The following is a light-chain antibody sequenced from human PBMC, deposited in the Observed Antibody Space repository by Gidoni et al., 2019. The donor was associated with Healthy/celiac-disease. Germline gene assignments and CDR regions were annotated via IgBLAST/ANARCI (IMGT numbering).Light chain of an antibody. V-gene: IGKV1-39*01. CDR3: QQSYSTLRT. J-gene: IGKJ4*01. CDR2: AAS. CDR1: QSISSY. Sequence: DIQMTQSPSSLSASVGDRVTITCRASQSISSYLNWYQQKPGKAPTLLIYAASSLQSGVPSRFSCSGSGTDFTLTISSLQPEDFATYYCQQSYSTLRTFGGGTKVEIK.